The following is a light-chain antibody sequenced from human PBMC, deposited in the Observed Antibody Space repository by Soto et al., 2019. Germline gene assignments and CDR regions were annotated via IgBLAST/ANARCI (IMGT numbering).Light chain of an antibody. J-gene: IGKJ2*01. Sequence: EIVMTQFPATLSVSPGERATLFCRASQNIGNSLAWYQQKPGQAPRLLFYRTSSRATGVAARFSGSGSGTEFTLTISSLQSEDFAVYYCQPYKNWYTFGQGTKLEIK. CDR3: QPYKNWYT. CDR1: QNIGNS. CDR2: RTS. V-gene: IGKV3-15*01.